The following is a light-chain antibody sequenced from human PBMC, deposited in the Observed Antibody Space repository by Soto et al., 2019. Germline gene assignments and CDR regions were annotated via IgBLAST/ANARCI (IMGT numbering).Light chain of an antibody. V-gene: IGLV2-14*01. Sequence: QSALTQPASVSGSPGQSITMSCTGSSSDFGDDKYVTWYQQQPGKGPNLLIYGVSKRPSGVSNRFSGSKSGNTASLTISGLQVEDEADYYCAAWDDSLSGSWVFGGGTKLTVL. CDR1: SSDFGDDKY. CDR2: GVS. CDR3: AAWDDSLSGSWV. J-gene: IGLJ3*02.